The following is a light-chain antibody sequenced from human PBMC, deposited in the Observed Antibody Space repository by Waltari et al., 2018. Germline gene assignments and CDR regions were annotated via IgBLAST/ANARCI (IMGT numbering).Light chain of an antibody. CDR3: QQYNNWPPFT. CDR1: QSVSSN. Sequence: EIVMTQSPATRSVSPGERETLACKASQSVSSNLAWYQQKPGQAPRLLIYGASTRATGIPARFSGSGSGTEFTLTISSLQSEDFAVYYCQQYNNWPPFTFGPGTKVDIK. CDR2: GAS. V-gene: IGKV3-15*01. J-gene: IGKJ3*01.